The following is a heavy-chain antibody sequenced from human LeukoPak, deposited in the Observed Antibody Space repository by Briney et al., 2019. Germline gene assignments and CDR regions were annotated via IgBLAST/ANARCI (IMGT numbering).Heavy chain of an antibody. V-gene: IGHV3-7*01. CDR2: INQDGSVR. CDR3: ARKGLPDY. J-gene: IGHJ4*02. Sequence: PGGSLRLSCAASGFTFNTYWMIWVRQAPGKGLDWVANINQDGSVRYYVASAKGRFTISRDNAKNLVHLQMNSLRAEDTAVYYCARKGLPDYWGQGTMVTVSS. CDR1: GFTFNTYW. D-gene: IGHD2-21*02.